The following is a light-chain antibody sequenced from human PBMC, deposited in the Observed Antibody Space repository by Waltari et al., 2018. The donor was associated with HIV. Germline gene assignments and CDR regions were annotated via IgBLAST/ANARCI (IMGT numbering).Light chain of an antibody. V-gene: IGLV2-11*01. CDR1: SRDIGIYNY. CDR3: CSYAGNFIYV. J-gene: IGLJ1*01. Sequence: QSALTPPRSVSGSPGHSVTISCTGTSRDIGIYNYVSWYQQPPGKAPKLLISDVTRRPSGVPDRFSGSKSGNTASLTISGLQADDEADYYCCSYAGNFIYVFGTGTKVTVL. CDR2: DVT.